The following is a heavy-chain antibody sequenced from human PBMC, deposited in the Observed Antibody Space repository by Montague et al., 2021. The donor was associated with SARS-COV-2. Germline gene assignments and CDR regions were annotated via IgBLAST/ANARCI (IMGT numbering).Heavy chain of an antibody. CDR2: ISSSGSTI. D-gene: IGHD1-26*01. Sequence: SLRLSCAASGFTFSDYYMSWIRQAPGEGLEWVSYISSSGSTIYYADSVKGRFTISRDNAKNSLYLQMNSLRAEDTAIYYCARESGSGSYYDYFDYWGQGTLVTVSS. J-gene: IGHJ4*02. V-gene: IGHV3-11*01. CDR1: GFTFSDYY. CDR3: ARESGSGSYYDYFDY.